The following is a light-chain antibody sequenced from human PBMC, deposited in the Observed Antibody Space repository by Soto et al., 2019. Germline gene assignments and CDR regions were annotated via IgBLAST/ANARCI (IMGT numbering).Light chain of an antibody. CDR1: QFIDRY. CDR3: QQRSNLPPT. J-gene: IGKJ5*01. Sequence: EIVLTQSPDTLSLSPGERANLSCRASQFIDRYLAWYRQIPGQAPRLLIYDASNMATGIPDRFSGGGSGTDFTLTSSSLEPEDFAVYYCQQRSNLPPTFGQGTLLEIK. CDR2: DAS. V-gene: IGKV3-11*01.